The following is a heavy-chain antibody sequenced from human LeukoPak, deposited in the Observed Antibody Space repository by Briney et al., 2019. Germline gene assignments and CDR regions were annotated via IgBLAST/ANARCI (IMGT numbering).Heavy chain of an antibody. V-gene: IGHV3-30*02. D-gene: IGHD6-13*01. CDR3: ARGSSSSWWGFDY. CDR1: GFTFSSYG. CDR2: IRYDGSNK. J-gene: IGHJ4*02. Sequence: GGSLRLSCAASGFTFSSYGMHWVRQAPGKGLEWVAFIRYDGSNKYYADSVKGRFTISRDNSKNTLYLQMNSLRAEDTAVYYCARGSSSSWWGFDYWGQGTLVTVSS.